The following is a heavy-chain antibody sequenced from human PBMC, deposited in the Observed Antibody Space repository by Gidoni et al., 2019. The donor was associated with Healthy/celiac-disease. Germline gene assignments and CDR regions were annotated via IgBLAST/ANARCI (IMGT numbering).Heavy chain of an antibody. CDR1: GYTFTSYA. V-gene: IGHV1-3*01. Sequence: QVQLVQSGAEVKKPGAPVKVSCKASGYTFTSYAMHWVRQAPGQRLEWMGWINAGNSNAKDSQKFQGRVTITRDTSASTAYMELSSLRSEDTAVYYCAITRVAAGKWSFDYWGQGTLVTVS. CDR2: INAGNSNA. J-gene: IGHJ4*02. D-gene: IGHD6-13*01. CDR3: AITRVAAGKWSFDY.